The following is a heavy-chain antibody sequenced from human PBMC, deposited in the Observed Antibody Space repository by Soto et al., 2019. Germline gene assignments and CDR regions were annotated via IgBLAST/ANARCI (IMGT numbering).Heavy chain of an antibody. CDR2: IYSGGST. D-gene: IGHD5-12*01. CDR3: ARVGIVATIGFYFDY. Sequence: GGSLRLSCAASGFTVSSNYMSWVRQAPGKGLEWVSVIYSGGSTYYADSVKGRFTISRDNSKNTLYLQMNSLRAEDTAVYYCARVGIVATIGFYFDYWGQGTLVTVSS. CDR1: GFTVSSNY. V-gene: IGHV3-66*01. J-gene: IGHJ4*02.